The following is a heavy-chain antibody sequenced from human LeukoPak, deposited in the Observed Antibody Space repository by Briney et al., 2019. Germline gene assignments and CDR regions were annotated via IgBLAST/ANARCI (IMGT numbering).Heavy chain of an antibody. CDR3: AKQGRPPNGGRFDY. CDR2: ISGSGGST. D-gene: IGHD4-23*01. Sequence: GGSLRLSCAASGFTFSSYAMSWVRQAPGKGLGWVSAISGSGGSTYYADSVKGRFTISRDNSKNTLYLQMNSLRAEDTAVYYCAKQGRPPNGGRFDYWGQGTLVTVSS. V-gene: IGHV3-23*01. J-gene: IGHJ4*02. CDR1: GFTFSSYA.